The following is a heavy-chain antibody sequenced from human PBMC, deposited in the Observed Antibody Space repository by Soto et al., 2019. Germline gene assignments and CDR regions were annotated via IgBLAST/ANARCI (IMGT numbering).Heavy chain of an antibody. J-gene: IGHJ4*02. CDR1: GYTFINYY. CDR2: INPMGGST. V-gene: IGHV1-46*01. D-gene: IGHD5-18*01. Sequence: ASVKVSCKASGYTFINYYIHWVRQAPGQGLEWMAIINPMGGSTNYAQKFQGRVTMTSDTSTDTAYMELSSLRSEDTAVYYCATDTAMASWDFDYWGQGTLVTVSS. CDR3: ATDTAMASWDFDY.